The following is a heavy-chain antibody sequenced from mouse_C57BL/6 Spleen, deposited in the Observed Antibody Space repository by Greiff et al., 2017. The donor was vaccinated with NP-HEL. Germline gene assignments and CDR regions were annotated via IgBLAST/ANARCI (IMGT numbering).Heavy chain of an antibody. D-gene: IGHD2-4*01. J-gene: IGHJ4*01. Sequence: VKLMESGPELVKPGASVKISCKASGYAFSSSWMNWVKQRPGKGLEWIGRIYPGDGDTNYTGKFKGKATLTADKSSSTAYMQLSSLTSEDSAVYFCALIYYDYDGDYAMDYWGQGTSVTVSS. CDR1: GYAFSSSW. CDR3: ALIYYDYDGDYAMDY. CDR2: IYPGDGDT. V-gene: IGHV1-82*01.